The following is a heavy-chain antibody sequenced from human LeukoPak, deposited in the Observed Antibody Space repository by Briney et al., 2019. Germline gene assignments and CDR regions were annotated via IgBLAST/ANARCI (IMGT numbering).Heavy chain of an antibody. V-gene: IGHV1-69*05. CDR2: IIPIFGTT. D-gene: IGHD7-27*01. Sequence: ASVEVSCKASGDTFRNYAIIWVREAPGQGLEWMGRIIPIFGTTRYAQKFQGRVTITTDESTSTAYMELSSLRSEDTAVYYCARGRRKLGDYFDYWGQGTLVTVSS. J-gene: IGHJ4*02. CDR1: GDTFRNYA. CDR3: ARGRRKLGDYFDY.